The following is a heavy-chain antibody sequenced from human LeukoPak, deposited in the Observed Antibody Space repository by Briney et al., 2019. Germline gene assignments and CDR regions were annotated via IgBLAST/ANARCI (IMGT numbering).Heavy chain of an antibody. CDR1: GYTFTSYD. CDR2: INTGNGNP. J-gene: IGHJ4*02. V-gene: IGHV1-3*04. D-gene: IGHD1-26*01. Sequence: ASVKVSCKASGYTFTSYDINWVRQAPGQRLEWLGWINTGNGNPKYSQKFQGTVSFTRDTSTRTAYMELNSLRSGDTAVYYCGRERSGTYRTIDYWGQGTLVTVSS. CDR3: GRERSGTYRTIDY.